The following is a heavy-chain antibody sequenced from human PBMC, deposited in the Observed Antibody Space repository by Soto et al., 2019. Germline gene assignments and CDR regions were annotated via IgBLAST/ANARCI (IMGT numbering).Heavy chain of an antibody. D-gene: IGHD6-13*01. CDR1: GFTFSSYG. CDR3: ARDRGSSWYGAYYYYGMDV. CDR2: IWYDGSNK. Sequence: GGSLRLSCAASGFTFSSYGMHWVRQAPGKGLEWVAVIWYDGSNKYYADSVKGRFTISRDNSKNTLYLQMNSLRAEDTAVYYCARDRGSSWYGAYYYYGMDVWGQGTTVTVSS. J-gene: IGHJ6*02. V-gene: IGHV3-33*01.